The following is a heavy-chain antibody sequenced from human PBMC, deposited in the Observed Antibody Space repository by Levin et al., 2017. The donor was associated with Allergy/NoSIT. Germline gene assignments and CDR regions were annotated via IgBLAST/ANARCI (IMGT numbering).Heavy chain of an antibody. D-gene: IGHD6-19*01. J-gene: IGHJ4*02. CDR2: ITGSGGDT. CDR3: AKKMAGTSGWSFDY. CDR1: GFIFSSYA. Sequence: PGGSLRLSCAASGFIFSSYAMSWVRQAPGKGLEWVSVITGSGGDTYYAHSVKGRFTISRDNSQNTLYLQMNSLRAEDTAVYYCAKKMAGTSGWSFDYWGQGSLVTVSS. V-gene: IGHV3-23*01.